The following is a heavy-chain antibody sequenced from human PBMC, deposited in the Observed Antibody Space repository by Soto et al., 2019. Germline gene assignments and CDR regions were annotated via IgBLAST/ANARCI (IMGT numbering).Heavy chain of an antibody. CDR1: GGSISSGGYS. J-gene: IGHJ6*02. CDR2: IYHSGST. Sequence: SETLSLTCAVSGGSISSGGYSWSWIRQPPGKGLEWIGYIYHSGSTYYNPSLKSRVTISVDRSKNQFSLKLSSVTAADTAVNYVARDAGYGMDVWGQGTTVTVSS. CDR3: ARDAGYGMDV. V-gene: IGHV4-30-2*01.